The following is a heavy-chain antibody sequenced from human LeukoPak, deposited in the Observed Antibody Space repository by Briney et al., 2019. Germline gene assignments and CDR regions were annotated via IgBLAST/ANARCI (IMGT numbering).Heavy chain of an antibody. CDR2: ITPSGGST. Sequence: ASVKVSCKASGYTFTSYYMHWVRQAPGQGLEWMGIITPSGGSTNYAQKFQGRVTMTRDTSTSTVSMELSSLRSEDTAVCYCARESSSYSCADYWGQGTLVTVSS. V-gene: IGHV1-46*01. CDR1: GYTFTSYY. D-gene: IGHD6-6*01. CDR3: ARESSSYSCADY. J-gene: IGHJ4*02.